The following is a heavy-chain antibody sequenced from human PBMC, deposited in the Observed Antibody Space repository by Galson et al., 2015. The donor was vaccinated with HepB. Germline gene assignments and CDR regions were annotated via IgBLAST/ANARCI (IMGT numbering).Heavy chain of an antibody. CDR2: ISSSSSYT. CDR1: GFTFSDYY. J-gene: IGHJ4*02. CDR3: ARQRGYSYGPPGY. Sequence: SLRLSCAASGFTFSDYYMSWIRQAPGKGLEWVSYISSSSSYTNYADSVKGRFTISRDNAKNSLYLQMNSLRAEDTAVYYCARQRGYSYGPPGYWGQGTLVTVSS. V-gene: IGHV3-11*06. D-gene: IGHD5-18*01.